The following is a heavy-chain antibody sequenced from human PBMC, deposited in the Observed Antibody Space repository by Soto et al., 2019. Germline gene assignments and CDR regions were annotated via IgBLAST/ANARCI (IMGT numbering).Heavy chain of an antibody. CDR2: IKQDGSEK. CDR1: GFTFSSYW. Sequence: EVQLVESGGGLVQPGGSLRLSCAASGFTFSSYWMSWVRQAPGKGLEWVANIKQDGSEKYYVDSVKGRFTISRDNAKNSLYLQMNSLRAEDTAVYYCARDCSGGSCYHGYWGQGTLVTVSS. CDR3: ARDCSGGSCYHGY. D-gene: IGHD2-15*01. V-gene: IGHV3-7*01. J-gene: IGHJ4*02.